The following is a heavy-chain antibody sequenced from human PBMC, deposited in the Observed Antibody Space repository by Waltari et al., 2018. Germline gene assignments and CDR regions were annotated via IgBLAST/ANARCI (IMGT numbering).Heavy chain of an antibody. CDR2: INHSGST. CDR3: ARVFKGSAAAGQSNDIDY. J-gene: IGHJ4*02. D-gene: IGHD6-13*01. Sequence: QVQLQQWGAGLLKPSETLSLTCAVYGGSFSGYYWSWIRQPPGKGLEWIGEINHSGSTNYNPSLKSRVTISVDTSKNQFSLKLSSVTAADTAVYYCARVFKGSAAAGQSNDIDYWGQGTLVTVSS. V-gene: IGHV4-34*01. CDR1: GGSFSGYY.